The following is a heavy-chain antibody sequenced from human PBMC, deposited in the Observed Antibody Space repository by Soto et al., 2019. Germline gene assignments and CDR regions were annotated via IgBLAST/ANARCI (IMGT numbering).Heavy chain of an antibody. CDR2: IYHGGTT. CDR1: GGSISSGSY. D-gene: IGHD6-19*01. J-gene: IGHJ4*01. V-gene: IGHV4-38-2*02. Sequence: SETLSLTCTVSGGSISSGSYWAWIRQPPGKGPEWIASIYHGGTTFYNPSLQSRITISVDTSNNQFSLKLTSVTAADTAVYYCARVHVMVVAGSTFDYWGHGTLVTVPQ. CDR3: ARVHVMVVAGSTFDY.